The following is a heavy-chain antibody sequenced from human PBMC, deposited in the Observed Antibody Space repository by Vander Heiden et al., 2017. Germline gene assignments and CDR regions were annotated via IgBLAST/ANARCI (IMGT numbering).Heavy chain of an antibody. CDR1: GFTFDDYA. CDR2: ISWNSGSI. Sequence: EVQLVESGGGLVQPGRSLRLSCAASGFTFDDYAMHWVRQAPGKGLEWVSGISWNSGSIGYADSVKGRFTISRDNAKNSLYLQMNSLRAEDTALYYCAKDIQPYIVGATGGMDVWGQGTTVTVSS. J-gene: IGHJ6*02. D-gene: IGHD1-26*01. CDR3: AKDIQPYIVGATGGMDV. V-gene: IGHV3-9*01.